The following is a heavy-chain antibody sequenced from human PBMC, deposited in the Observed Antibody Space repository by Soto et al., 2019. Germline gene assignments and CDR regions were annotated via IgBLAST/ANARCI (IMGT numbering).Heavy chain of an antibody. CDR3: ARTPDFPMITFGGVIASSGVDY. CDR1: GGSISSSSYY. D-gene: IGHD3-16*02. J-gene: IGHJ4*02. Sequence: SETLSLTCTVSGGSISSSSYYWGWIRQPPGTGLEWIGSIYYSGSTYYNPSLQSRVTISVDTSKNQFSLKLSSVTAADTAVYYCARTPDFPMITFGGVIASSGVDYWGQGTLVTVSS. V-gene: IGHV4-39*01. CDR2: IYYSGST.